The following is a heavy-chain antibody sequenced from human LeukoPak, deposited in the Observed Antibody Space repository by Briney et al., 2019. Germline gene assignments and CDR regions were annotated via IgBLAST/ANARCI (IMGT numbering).Heavy chain of an antibody. CDR1: GYTFTSYD. D-gene: IGHD3-22*01. J-gene: IGHJ4*02. Sequence: GASVKVSCKASGYTFTSYDINWVRQAPGQGLEWMGIINPSGGSTSYAQKFQGRVTMTRDMSTSTVYMELSSLRSEDTAVYYCARGDAYDSSGYSEPFDYWGQGTLVTVSS. V-gene: IGHV1-46*01. CDR3: ARGDAYDSSGYSEPFDY. CDR2: INPSGGST.